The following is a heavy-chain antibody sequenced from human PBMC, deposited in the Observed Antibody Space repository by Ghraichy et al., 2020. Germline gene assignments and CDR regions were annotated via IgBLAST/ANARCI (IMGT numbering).Heavy chain of an antibody. V-gene: IGHV3-30*03. CDR3: ARDQGAIVGATPETG. CDR1: GITLSYYG. J-gene: IGHJ4*02. Sequence: GGSLRLSCAASGITLSYYGMHWVRQAPGKGLEWVAVISYDGSNKYYAESVKGRFTISRDNSKNTLYLQMNSLRAEDTAVYYCARDQGAIVGATPETGWGQGTLVTVSS. CDR2: ISYDGSNK. D-gene: IGHD1-26*01.